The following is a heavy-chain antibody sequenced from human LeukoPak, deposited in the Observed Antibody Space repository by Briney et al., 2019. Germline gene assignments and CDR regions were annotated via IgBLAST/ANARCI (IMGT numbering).Heavy chain of an antibody. CDR3: ARGGHCSSTSCYTGAYPGGGQTRNWFDP. V-gene: IGHV4-34*01. CDR1: GGSFSGYY. D-gene: IGHD2-2*02. CDR2: INHSGST. J-gene: IGHJ5*02. Sequence: ASETLSLTCAVYGGSFSGYYWSWIRQPPGKGLEWIGEINHSGSTNYNPSLKSRVTISVDTFKNQFSLKLSSVTAADTAVYYCARGGHCSSTSCYTGAYPGGGQTRNWFDPWGQGTLVTVSS.